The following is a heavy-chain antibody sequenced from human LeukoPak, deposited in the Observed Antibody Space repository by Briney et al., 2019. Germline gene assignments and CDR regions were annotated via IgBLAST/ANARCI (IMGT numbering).Heavy chain of an antibody. CDR1: GFTFSRHW. CDR3: KSGIVATIGDY. CDR2: INSDGSST. D-gene: IGHD5-12*01. V-gene: IGHV3-74*01. J-gene: IGHJ4*02. Sequence: GGSLRLSCAASGFTFSRHWMHWVRQAPGKGLVWVSRINSDGSSTSYADSVKGRFTISRDNAKNTLCLQMNRLRAEDTAVYYCKSGIVATIGDYWGQGTLVTASS.